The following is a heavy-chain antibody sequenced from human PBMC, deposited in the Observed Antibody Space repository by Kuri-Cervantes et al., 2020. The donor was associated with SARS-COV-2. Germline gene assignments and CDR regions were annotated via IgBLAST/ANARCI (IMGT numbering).Heavy chain of an antibody. J-gene: IGHJ5*01. D-gene: IGHD3-3*01. V-gene: IGHV5-51*01. CDR3: ARNSITVFGALTAPFDS. CDR1: GYSFTSYW. Sequence: KLSGEGSGYSFTSYWIGWVRLGPGKGLECMGVIYPGDSDTTYSPSFQGQVTISVDKSISTAYLQWSSLKASDTAIYYCARNSITVFGALTAPFDSWGQGTLVTVSS. CDR2: IYPGDSDT.